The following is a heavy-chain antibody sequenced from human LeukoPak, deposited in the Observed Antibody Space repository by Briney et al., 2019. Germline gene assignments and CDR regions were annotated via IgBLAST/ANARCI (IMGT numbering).Heavy chain of an antibody. CDR2: ISSSSSYI. D-gene: IGHD1-26*01. CDR3: ARDASGSSIGLIDL. J-gene: IGHJ4*02. Sequence: GGSLRLSCAASGFTFSSYSMNWVRQAPGKGLEWVSSISSSSSYIYYADSVKGRFTISRDNAKNSLYLQMNSLRAEDTAVYYCARDASGSSIGLIDLWGQGTLVTVSS. CDR1: GFTFSSYS. V-gene: IGHV3-21*01.